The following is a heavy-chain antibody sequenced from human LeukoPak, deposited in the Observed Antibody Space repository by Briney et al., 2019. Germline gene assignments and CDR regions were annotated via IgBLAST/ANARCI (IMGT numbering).Heavy chain of an antibody. D-gene: IGHD3-22*01. CDR3: AREPYYYDSSGYDY. CDR2: INAGNGNT. J-gene: IGHJ4*02. CDR1: GYTFTSYA. Sequence: GASVKVSCKASGYTFTSYAMHWVRQAPGRRLEWMGWINAGNGNTKYSQKFQGRVTITRDTSASTAYMELSSLRSEDTAVYYCAREPYYYDSSGYDYWGQGTLVTVSS. V-gene: IGHV1-3*01.